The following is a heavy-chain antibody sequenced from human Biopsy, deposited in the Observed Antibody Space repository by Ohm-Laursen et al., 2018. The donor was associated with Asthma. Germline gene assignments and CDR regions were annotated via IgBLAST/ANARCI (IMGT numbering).Heavy chain of an antibody. J-gene: IGHJ5*02. V-gene: IGHV4-31*03. CDR2: IYYSGST. D-gene: IGHD4-17*01. CDR3: ARTTYGHDGFDP. CDR1: GGSINIGDYY. Sequence: TLPLTCTVSGGSINIGDYYWSWIRQHPVKGLEWIGHIYYSGSTYYNPSLKSRVSISLDTSKNQFSLSLTSVTAADTAVYYCARTTYGHDGFDPWGQGTLVTVSS.